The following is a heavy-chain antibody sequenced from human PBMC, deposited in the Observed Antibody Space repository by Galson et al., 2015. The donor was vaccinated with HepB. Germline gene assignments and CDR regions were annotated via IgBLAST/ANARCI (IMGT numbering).Heavy chain of an antibody. CDR2: IWYDGRNK. CDR1: GFTFSNYV. D-gene: IGHD3-3*01. J-gene: IGHJ4*02. Sequence: SLRLSCAASGFTFSNYVMHWVRLAPGKGPEWVAVIWYDGRNKYYADSVRGRFTISRDNSKNTLYLQIDSLRAEDTAVYYCARVRSPYYDFWSGPGYWGQGTLVTVSS. V-gene: IGHV3-33*01. CDR3: ARVRSPYYDFWSGPGY.